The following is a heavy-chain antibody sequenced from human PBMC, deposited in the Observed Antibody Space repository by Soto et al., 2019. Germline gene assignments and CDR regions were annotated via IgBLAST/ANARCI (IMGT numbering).Heavy chain of an antibody. D-gene: IGHD2-2*01. V-gene: IGHV1-69*08. CDR3: AREFTEWAPADLAYYFDT. CDR2: IIAILGIA. CDR1: GGTFTSYT. Sequence: QVRLVQSGAEVKRPGSSVKVSCKASGGTFTSYTLSWVRQVPGQGPEWMGRIIAILGIASYAQKFQGRLTITAEKSTRTEYMDQTALRTEDTAIYYCAREFTEWAPADLAYYFDTWGKGTLVVVTS. J-gene: IGHJ4*02.